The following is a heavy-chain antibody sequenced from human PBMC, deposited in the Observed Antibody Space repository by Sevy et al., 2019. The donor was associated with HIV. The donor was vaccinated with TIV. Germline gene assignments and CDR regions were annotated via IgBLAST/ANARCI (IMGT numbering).Heavy chain of an antibody. CDR1: GFTFSSYA. Sequence: GGSLRLSCAASGFTFSSYAMSWVRQAPGKGLEWISAISGSGGSTYYADSVKGRFTISRDNSKNTLYLQMNSLRAEDTAVYYCAILHKLKGYSSGWYEAFDIWGQGTMVTVSS. J-gene: IGHJ3*02. CDR2: ISGSGGST. CDR3: AILHKLKGYSSGWYEAFDI. D-gene: IGHD6-19*01. V-gene: IGHV3-23*01.